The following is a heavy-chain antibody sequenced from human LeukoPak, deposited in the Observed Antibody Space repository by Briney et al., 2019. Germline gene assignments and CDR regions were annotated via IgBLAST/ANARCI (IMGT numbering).Heavy chain of an antibody. J-gene: IGHJ4*02. D-gene: IGHD3-22*01. CDR3: ARDYIGYYYDSSGYQDY. CDR2: ISAYNGNT. CDR1: GYTFTSYG. V-gene: IGHV1-18*01. Sequence: VASVKVSCKASGYTFTSYGISWVRQAPGQGLEWMGWISAYNGNTNYAQKLQGRVAMTTDTSTSTAYMELRSLRSDDTAVYYCARDYIGYYYDSSGYQDYWGQGTLVTVSS.